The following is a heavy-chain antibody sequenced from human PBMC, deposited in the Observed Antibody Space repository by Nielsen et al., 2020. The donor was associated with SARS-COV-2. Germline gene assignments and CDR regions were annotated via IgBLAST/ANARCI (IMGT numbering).Heavy chain of an antibody. J-gene: IGHJ4*02. CDR3: ASGGMATIGY. CDR1: GFMFSTYG. CDR2: ISYDGSYK. Sequence: GGSLRLSCAASGFMFSTYGMHWVRQAPGKGLEWVAVISYDGSYKYSADSVKGRFTISRDNAKNSLYLQMNSLRDEDTAVYYCASGGMATIGYWGQGTLVTVSS. D-gene: IGHD5-24*01. V-gene: IGHV3-30*03.